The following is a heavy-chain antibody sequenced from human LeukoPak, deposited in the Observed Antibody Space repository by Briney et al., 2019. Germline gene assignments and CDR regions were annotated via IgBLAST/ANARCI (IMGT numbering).Heavy chain of an antibody. J-gene: IGHJ3*02. CDR3: ARDQYYYDSSDAFDI. V-gene: IGHV4-4*07. CDR1: GGSISSFY. CDR2: FYTTGST. Sequence: SETLSLTCTVSGGSISSFYWSWIRQPAGKGLEWIGRFYTTGSTNYNPSLKSRVSMSVDTSKNQFSLKLSSVTAADTAVYYCARDQYYYDSSDAFDIWGQGTMVTVSS. D-gene: IGHD3-22*01.